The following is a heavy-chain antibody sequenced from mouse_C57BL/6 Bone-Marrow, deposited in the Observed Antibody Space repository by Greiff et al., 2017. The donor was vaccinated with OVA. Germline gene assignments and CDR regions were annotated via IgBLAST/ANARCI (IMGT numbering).Heavy chain of an antibody. J-gene: IGHJ2*01. D-gene: IGHD1-1*01. CDR3: ARGDYGSSFYYFDY. CDR1: GYTFTDHT. Sequence: VQLQQSYAELVKPGASVKISCKVSGYTFTDHTIHWMKQRPEQGLEWIGYIYPRDGSTKYNEKFKGKATLTADKSSSTAYMQLNSQTSEDSAVYFCARGDYGSSFYYFDYWGQGTTLTVSS. CDR2: IYPRDGST. V-gene: IGHV1-78*01.